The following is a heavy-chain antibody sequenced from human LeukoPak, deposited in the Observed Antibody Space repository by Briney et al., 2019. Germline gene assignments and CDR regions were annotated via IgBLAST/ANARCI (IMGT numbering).Heavy chain of an antibody. Sequence: SETLSLSCTVSGYSISSGYYWGWIRQPPGKGLEWLGSIYHSGSTYYNPSLKSLVTISVDTSKNQFYLKLSSVTAADTAVYYCARSNQYSSSSFDYWRQGTLVTVSP. V-gene: IGHV4-38-2*02. CDR3: ARSNQYSSSSFDY. CDR2: IYHSGST. CDR1: GYSISSGYY. D-gene: IGHD6-6*01. J-gene: IGHJ4*02.